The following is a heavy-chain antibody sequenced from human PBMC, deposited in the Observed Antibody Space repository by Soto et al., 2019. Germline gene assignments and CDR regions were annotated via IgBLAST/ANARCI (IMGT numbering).Heavy chain of an antibody. CDR3: ARVDGDSRHGMAV. D-gene: IGHD4-17*01. CDR1: GYTFTIYY. J-gene: IGHJ6*02. V-gene: IGHV1-46*03. CDR2: INPSGGST. Sequence: GASVKVSCKASGYTFTIYYMHWVRQSPGQGLEWMGIINPSGGSTSYAQKFQGRVTMTRDTSTSTVYMELSSLRSEDTAVYYCARVDGDSRHGMAVWGQGTTVTVSS.